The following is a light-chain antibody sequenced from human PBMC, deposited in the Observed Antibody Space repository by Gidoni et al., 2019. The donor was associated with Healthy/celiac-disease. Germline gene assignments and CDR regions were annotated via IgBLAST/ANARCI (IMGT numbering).Light chain of an antibody. Sequence: QSALTQPASVSGSPGQQITISCTGTISDVAGYNYVSWYQQHPGKAPKLMIYDVSNRPSGVSKRFSGSKSGNTASLTISGLQAEDEADYYCSSYTSSSTLDVVFGGGTKLTVL. CDR3: SSYTSSSTLDVV. CDR1: ISDVAGYNY. J-gene: IGLJ2*01. V-gene: IGLV2-14*01. CDR2: DVS.